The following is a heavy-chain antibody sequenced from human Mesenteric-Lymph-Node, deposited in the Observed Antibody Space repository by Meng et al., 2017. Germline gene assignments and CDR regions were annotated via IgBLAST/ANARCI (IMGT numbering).Heavy chain of an antibody. V-gene: IGHV3-74*01. CDR2: INTDGSSS. CDR3: TRAGSYRHDY. CDR1: GFTFSSYW. Sequence: EVQLVESGGGLVPPGGSLRLSCAGSGFTFSSYWMHWVRQAPGKGLVWISRINTDGSSSSYADSVMGRFTISRDNAKNTLYLQLNSLRVEDTAIYYCTRAGSYRHDYWGQGTLVTVSS. J-gene: IGHJ4*02. D-gene: IGHD3-16*01.